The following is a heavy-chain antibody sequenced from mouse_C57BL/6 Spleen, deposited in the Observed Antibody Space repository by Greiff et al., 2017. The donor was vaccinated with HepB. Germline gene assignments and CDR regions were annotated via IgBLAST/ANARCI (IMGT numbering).Heavy chain of an antibody. CDR1: GFTFSDYG. Sequence: EVQVVESGGGLVKPGGSLKLSCAASGFTFSDYGMHWVRQAPEKGLEWVAYISSGSSTIYYADTVKGRFTISSDNAKNTLFLQMTSLRSEDTAMYYCARRDYYGSSPYYAMDYWGQGTSVTVSS. V-gene: IGHV5-17*01. CDR2: ISSGSSTI. D-gene: IGHD1-1*01. J-gene: IGHJ4*01. CDR3: ARRDYYGSSPYYAMDY.